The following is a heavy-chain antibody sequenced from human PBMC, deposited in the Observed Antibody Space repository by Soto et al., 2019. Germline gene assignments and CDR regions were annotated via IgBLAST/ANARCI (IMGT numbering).Heavy chain of an antibody. CDR1: GVSISRGGYY. CDR3: ARSGYSYGPNPLVY. D-gene: IGHD5-18*01. V-gene: IGHV4-31*03. J-gene: IGHJ4*02. Sequence: QVQLQESGPGLVKPSLTLSLTCTVSGVSISRGGYYWRCIRQHPGKGLEWIGYIYYSGSTYYNPSLKSRVTISVDTSKNQFSLKLSSVTAADTAVYYCARSGYSYGPNPLVYWGQGTLVTVSS. CDR2: IYYSGST.